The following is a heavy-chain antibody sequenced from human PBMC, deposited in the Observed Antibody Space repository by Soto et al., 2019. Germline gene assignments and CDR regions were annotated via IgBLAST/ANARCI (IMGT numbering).Heavy chain of an antibody. D-gene: IGHD3-3*01. CDR1: GFTFSNAW. J-gene: IGHJ4*02. CDR3: TTERYYDFWSGYLIKGFDY. V-gene: IGHV3-15*01. CDR2: IKSKTDGGTT. Sequence: GGSLRLSCAASGFTFSNAWMSWVRQAPGKGLEWVGRIKSKTDGGTTDYAAPVKGRFTISRDDSKNTLYLQMNSLKTEDTAVYYCTTERYYDFWSGYLIKGFDYWGQGTLVTVSS.